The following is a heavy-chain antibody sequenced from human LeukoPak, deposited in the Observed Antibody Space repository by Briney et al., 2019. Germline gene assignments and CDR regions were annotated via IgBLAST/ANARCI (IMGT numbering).Heavy chain of an antibody. V-gene: IGHV4-34*01. D-gene: IGHD6-6*01. CDR3: ARGRSYGAFDI. CDR2: INHSGST. J-gene: IGHJ3*02. CDR1: GGSISGYY. Sequence: SETLSLTCTVSGGSISGYYWSWIRQPPGKGLEWIGEINHSGSTNYNPSLKSRVTISVDTSKNQFSLKLSSVTAADTAVYYCARGRSYGAFDIWGQGTMVTVSS.